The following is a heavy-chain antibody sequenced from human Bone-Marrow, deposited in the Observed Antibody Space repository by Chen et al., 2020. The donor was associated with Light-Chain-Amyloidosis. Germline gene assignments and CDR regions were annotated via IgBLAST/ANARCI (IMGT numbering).Heavy chain of an antibody. J-gene: IGHJ6*02. D-gene: IGHD2-15*01. CDR1: GGPFSSYA. V-gene: IGHV1-2*02. CDR3: ARDYCSGGSCYSYGMDV. Sequence: QVQLVQSGAEVKKPGSSVKVSCKASGGPFSSYAISWVRQAPGQGLGWMGWINPNSGGTNYAQKFQGRVTMTRDTSISTAYMELSRLRSDDTAVYYCARDYCSGGSCYSYGMDVWGQGTTVTVSS. CDR2: INPNSGGT.